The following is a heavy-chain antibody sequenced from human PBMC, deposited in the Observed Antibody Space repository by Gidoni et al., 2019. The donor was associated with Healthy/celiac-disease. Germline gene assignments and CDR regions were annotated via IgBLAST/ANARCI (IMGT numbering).Heavy chain of an antibody. V-gene: IGHV1-2*04. J-gene: IGHJ4*02. CDR2: SGGT. D-gene: IGHD1-7*01. CDR3: ARDSGTNLTPDY. Sequence: SGGTNYAQKFQGWVTMTRDTSISTAYMELSRLRSDDTAVYSCARDSGTNLTPDYWGQGTLVTVSS.